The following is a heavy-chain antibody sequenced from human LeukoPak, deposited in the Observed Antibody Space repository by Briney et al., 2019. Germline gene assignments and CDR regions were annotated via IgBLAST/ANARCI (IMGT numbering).Heavy chain of an antibody. CDR1: GFTFNGYW. J-gene: IGHJ5*02. V-gene: IGHV3-23*01. Sequence: GGSLRLSCAASGFTFNGYWMSWVRQAPGKGLEWVSAISPSGDNTYYADSMKGRFTISRDNSRNTLYLQVNTLRAADTALYYCAKTDCTSTSCYIGWFDPWGQGTLVTVSS. CDR3: AKTDCTSTSCYIGWFDP. D-gene: IGHD2-2*02. CDR2: ISPSGDNT.